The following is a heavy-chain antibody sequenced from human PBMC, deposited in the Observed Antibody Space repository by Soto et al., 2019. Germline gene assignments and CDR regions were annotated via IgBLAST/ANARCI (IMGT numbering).Heavy chain of an antibody. D-gene: IGHD1-26*01. CDR3: AKFGSLGVVTGYFDY. CDR1: GFSFSNYG. V-gene: IGHV3-23*01. CDR2: ISGSGGST. Sequence: PGGSLRLSCAASGFSFSNYGMTWVRQAPGEGLECVSRISGSGGSTYNADSVKGRLTISRDNSKNMLYLQMNSLRAEDTAVYYCAKFGSLGVVTGYFDYWGQGILVTVSS. J-gene: IGHJ4*02.